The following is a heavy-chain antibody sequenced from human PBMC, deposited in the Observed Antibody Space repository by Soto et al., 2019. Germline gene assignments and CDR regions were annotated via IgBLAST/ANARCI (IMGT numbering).Heavy chain of an antibody. J-gene: IGHJ5*02. CDR3: ARECVPRWELPAKWFDP. V-gene: IGHV3-11*05. CDR1: GFTFSDYF. Sequence: QAQLVESGGGLVKPGGSLRLSCAASGFTFSDYFMHWIRQAPGKGLEWISYISSDSRHINYADAVKGRFTISRDNAQNPLYLHMKSLRAEDTAVYYCARECVPRWELPAKWFDPWGQGTRLTVTS. D-gene: IGHD1-26*01. CDR2: ISSDSRHI.